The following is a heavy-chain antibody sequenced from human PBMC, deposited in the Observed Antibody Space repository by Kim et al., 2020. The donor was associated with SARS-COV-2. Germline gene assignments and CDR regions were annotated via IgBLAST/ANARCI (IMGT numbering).Heavy chain of an antibody. D-gene: IGHD4-17*01. CDR1: GYTFTSYA. Sequence: ASVKVSCKASGYTFTSYAMHWVRQAPGQRLEWMGWINAGNGNTKYSQKFQGRVTITRDTSASTAYMELSSLRSEDTAVYYCAREGTTATDFDYWGQGTLVTVSS. V-gene: IGHV1-3*01. CDR2: INAGNGNT. CDR3: AREGTTATDFDY. J-gene: IGHJ4*02.